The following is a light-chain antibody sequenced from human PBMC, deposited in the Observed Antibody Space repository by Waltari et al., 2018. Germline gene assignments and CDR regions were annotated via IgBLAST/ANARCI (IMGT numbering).Light chain of an antibody. Sequence: VLPPTPSVSESPGKTVTISCPRSRGSIVSNYVPLYQQRPGSAPTTVIYQDTRRLAGVPDRFSGSVDKSSNSASLTISGLQTEDAADYYCQSSDINHHGVFGGGTKLTVL. V-gene: IGLV6-57*03. CDR1: RGSIVSNY. J-gene: IGLJ3*02. CDR3: QSSDINHHGV. CDR2: QDT.